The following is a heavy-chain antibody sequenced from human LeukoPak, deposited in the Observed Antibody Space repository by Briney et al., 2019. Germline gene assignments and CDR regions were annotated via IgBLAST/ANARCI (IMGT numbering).Heavy chain of an antibody. D-gene: IGHD4-23*01. CDR2: FDPEDGET. Sequence: ASVQVSCQISGKTLTEVALHWVRPAPGKGLEWMGGFDPEDGETIYAQKFQGRVTMTEDTSTDTAYMELSSLRSEDTAVYYCATDTVVTPGWGQGTLVTVSS. CDR3: ATDTVVTPG. V-gene: IGHV1-24*01. J-gene: IGHJ4*02. CDR1: GKTLTEVA.